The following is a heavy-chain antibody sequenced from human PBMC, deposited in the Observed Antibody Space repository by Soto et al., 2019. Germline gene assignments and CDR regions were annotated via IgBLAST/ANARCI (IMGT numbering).Heavy chain of an antibody. J-gene: IGHJ4*02. CDR1: GFTFSSYA. D-gene: IGHD6-19*01. CDR3: ARSSGWGIDY. CDR2: ISYDASNK. V-gene: IGHV3-30*03. Sequence: QVQLVESGATVVQPGRSLRLSCAASGFTFSSYALHWVRQAPGKGLEWVTLISYDASNKYYGNSVKGRFTISRDNSKNTLYLQMDSLRAEDTAVYYCARSSGWGIDYWGQGTLVTVSS.